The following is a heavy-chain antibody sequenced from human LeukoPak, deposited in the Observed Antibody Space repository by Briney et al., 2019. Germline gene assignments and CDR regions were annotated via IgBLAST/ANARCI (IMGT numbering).Heavy chain of an antibody. V-gene: IGHV4-59*01. CDR3: ARRVYSSSWYQGYYYYYYMDV. Sequence: SETLSLTCTVSGGSISSYYWSWIRQPPGKGLEWIGYIYYSGSTNYNPSLKSRVTISVDTSKNQFSLKLSSVTAADTAVYYCARRVYSSSWYQGYYYYYYMDVWGKGTTVTVSS. CDR2: IYYSGST. J-gene: IGHJ6*03. CDR1: GGSISSYY. D-gene: IGHD6-13*01.